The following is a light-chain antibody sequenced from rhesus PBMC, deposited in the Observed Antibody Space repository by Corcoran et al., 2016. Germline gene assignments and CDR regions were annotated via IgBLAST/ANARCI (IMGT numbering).Light chain of an antibody. CDR3: QQYKSLLT. CDR1: QGISSY. V-gene: IGKV1-32*01. Sequence: DIQMTQSPSSLSASVGDRVTITCRASQGISSYFNWYQQKPGKAPKLLIYYAKRLESGVPSRFSGSGSGTELTLTISSLQPEDFATEFCQQYKSLLTFGGGTKVEIK. J-gene: IGKJ4*01. CDR2: YAK.